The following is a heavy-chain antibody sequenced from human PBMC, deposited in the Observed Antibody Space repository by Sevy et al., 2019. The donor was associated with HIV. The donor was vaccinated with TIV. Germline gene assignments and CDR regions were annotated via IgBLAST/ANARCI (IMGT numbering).Heavy chain of an antibody. Sequence: GGSLRLSCAASGFTFSSYWMSWVRQAPGKGLEWVASIKQDGSEKYYVDSVKGRFTISRDNAKNSLYLQMNSLRAEDTAVYYCARDIGAGIAAAGVTFDIWGQGTMVTVSS. CDR1: GFTFSSYW. J-gene: IGHJ3*02. CDR2: IKQDGSEK. V-gene: IGHV3-7*03. D-gene: IGHD6-13*01. CDR3: ARDIGAGIAAAGVTFDI.